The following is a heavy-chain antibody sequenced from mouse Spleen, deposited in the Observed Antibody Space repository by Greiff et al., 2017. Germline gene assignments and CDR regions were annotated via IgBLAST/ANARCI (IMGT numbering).Heavy chain of an antibody. Sequence: VKLVESGPGLVAPSQSLSITCTVSGFSLTSYGVHWVRQPPGKGLEWLGVIWAGGSTNYNSALMTRLSISKDNSKSQVFLKMNSLQTDDTAMYYCARERVGYEAWFAYWGQGTLVTVSA. D-gene: IGHD2-2*01. J-gene: IGHJ3*01. CDR2: IWAGGST. V-gene: IGHV2-9*02. CDR3: ARERVGYEAWFAY. CDR1: GFSLTSYG.